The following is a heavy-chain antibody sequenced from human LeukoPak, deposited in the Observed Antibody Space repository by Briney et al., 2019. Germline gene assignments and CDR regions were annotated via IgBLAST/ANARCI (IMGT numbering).Heavy chain of an antibody. D-gene: IGHD3-22*01. J-gene: IGHJ3*02. CDR2: INPNSGGT. CDR3: ARDYYDSSGFGAFDI. Sequence: ASVKVSCKALGYTFTDHYFHWVRQAPGQGLEWMGWINPNSGGTNYAQKFQGRVTMTRDTSISTAYMELSRLRSDDTPVYYCARDYYDSSGFGAFDIWGQGTMVTVSS. V-gene: IGHV1-2*02. CDR1: GYTFTDHY.